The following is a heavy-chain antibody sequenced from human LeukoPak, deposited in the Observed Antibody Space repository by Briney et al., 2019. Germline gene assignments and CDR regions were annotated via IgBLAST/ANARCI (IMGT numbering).Heavy chain of an antibody. V-gene: IGHV3-48*04. CDR2: ISSSSSTI. CDR1: GFTFSSYS. Sequence: GGSLRLSCAASGFTFSSYSMNWVRQAPGKGLEWVSSISSSSSTIYYADSVKGRFTISRDNAKDSLYLQMNSLRAEDTAVYYCASMSRYCGGHCYFFDYWGQGTLVTVSS. CDR3: ASMSRYCGGHCYFFDY. D-gene: IGHD2-21*02. J-gene: IGHJ4*02.